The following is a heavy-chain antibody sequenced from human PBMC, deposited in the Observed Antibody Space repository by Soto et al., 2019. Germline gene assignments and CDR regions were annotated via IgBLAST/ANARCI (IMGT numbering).Heavy chain of an antibody. Sequence: EVQLVESGGGLVKPGGSLRLSCAASGFTFSSYSMNWVRQAPGKGLEWVSSISSSSSYIYYADSVKGRFTISRDNAKKSLYLQMNSLRDEDTAVYYCAREGYDVWGGYWSTHLDIWGQGTMGTVSS. CDR3: AREGYDVWGGYWSTHLDI. V-gene: IGHV3-21*01. CDR2: ISSSSSYI. D-gene: IGHD3-3*01. J-gene: IGHJ3*02. CDR1: GFTFSSYS.